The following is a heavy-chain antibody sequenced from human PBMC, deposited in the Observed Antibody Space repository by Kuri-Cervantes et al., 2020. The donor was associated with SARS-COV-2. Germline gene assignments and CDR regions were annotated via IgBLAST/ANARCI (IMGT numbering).Heavy chain of an antibody. J-gene: IGHJ4*02. CDR2: ISRSSSNI. CDR3: ARDPGAHGGDLYFDY. Sequence: GESLKISCAASGFSFSSYSMNWVRQAPGKGLEWVSYISRSSSNIYYADSVEGRFTISRDNAKNSLYLQMHSLRDEDTAVYFCARDPGAHGGDLYFDYWGQGTLVPSPQ. CDR1: GFSFSSYS. D-gene: IGHD3-3*01. V-gene: IGHV3-48*02.